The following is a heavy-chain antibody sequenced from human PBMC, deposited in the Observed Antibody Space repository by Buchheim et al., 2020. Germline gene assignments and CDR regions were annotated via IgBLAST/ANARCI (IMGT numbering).Heavy chain of an antibody. V-gene: IGHV3-23*04. CDR3: AKAGSGWYIYYFDY. CDR1: GFSFSTSA. CDR2: ISGTGGSS. D-gene: IGHD6-19*01. Sequence: EVQLVQSGGGLVQPGGSLRLSCAASGFSFSTSAMSWVRQAPGKGLEGGSGISGTGGSSYYAEAVKGRFTITRDNSKNTMYLQMNSLRAEDTAVYYCAKAGSGWYIYYFDYWGQGTL. J-gene: IGHJ4*02.